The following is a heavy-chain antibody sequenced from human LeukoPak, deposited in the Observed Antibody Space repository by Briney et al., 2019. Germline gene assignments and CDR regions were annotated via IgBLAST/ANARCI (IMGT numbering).Heavy chain of an antibody. CDR1: GGTFISYA. J-gene: IGHJ4*02. V-gene: IGHV1-69*04. Sequence: SVNVSCKASGGTFISYAISWVRPAPGQGLEWMGRIIPILGIANYAQKFQGRVTITADKSTSTAYMELSSLRSEDTAVYYCAREIELVTGPYWDWGQGTLVTVSS. D-gene: IGHD3-9*01. CDR3: AREIELVTGPYWD. CDR2: IIPILGIA.